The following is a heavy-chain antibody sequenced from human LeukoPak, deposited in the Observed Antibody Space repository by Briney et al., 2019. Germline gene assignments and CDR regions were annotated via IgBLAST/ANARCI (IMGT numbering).Heavy chain of an antibody. D-gene: IGHD3-3*01. CDR1: GGTFSSYA. V-gene: IGHV1-69*05. CDR2: VIPIFGTA. Sequence: SVKVSCKASGGTFSSYAISWVRQAPGQGLEWMGGVIPIFGTANYAQKFQGRVTITTDESTSTAYMELSSLRSEDTAVYYCVTRGSGSHYYYYMDVWGKGTTVTVSS. J-gene: IGHJ6*03. CDR3: VTRGSGSHYYYYMDV.